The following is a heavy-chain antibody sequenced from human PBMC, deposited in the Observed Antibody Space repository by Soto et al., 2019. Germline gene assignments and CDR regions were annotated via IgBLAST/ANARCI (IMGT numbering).Heavy chain of an antibody. CDR2: IGGSGGST. Sequence: EVQLLESGGGLVQPGGSLRLSCAASGFTFSSCAMSWVRQAPGKGLEWVSAIGGSGGSTYYADSVKGRFTISRDNSENTLYLQMNSLRAEDTAVYYCGKEDNWNYVVHHWGQGTLVTVSS. CDR1: GFTFSSCA. V-gene: IGHV3-23*01. CDR3: GKEDNWNYVVHH. D-gene: IGHD1-7*01. J-gene: IGHJ1*01.